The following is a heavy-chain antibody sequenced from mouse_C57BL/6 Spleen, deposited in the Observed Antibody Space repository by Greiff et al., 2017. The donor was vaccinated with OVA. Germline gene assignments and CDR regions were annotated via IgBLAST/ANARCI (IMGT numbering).Heavy chain of an antibody. CDR1: GYAFSSYW. J-gene: IGHJ2*01. CDR3: ARSIPHYDYFHD. Sequence: VQLQQSGAELVKPGASVKISCKASGYAFSSYWMNWVKQRPGKGLEWIGQIYPGDGDTNYNGKFKGKATLTADKSSSTAYMQLSSLTSEDSAIYFCARSIPHYDYFHDWGKGTTLTVAS. V-gene: IGHV1-80*01. D-gene: IGHD2-4*01. CDR2: IYPGDGDT.